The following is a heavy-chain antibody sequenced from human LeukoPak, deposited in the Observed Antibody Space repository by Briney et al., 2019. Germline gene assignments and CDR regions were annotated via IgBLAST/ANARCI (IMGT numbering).Heavy chain of an antibody. J-gene: IGHJ4*02. CDR1: GFTFSDYY. D-gene: IGHD3-22*01. CDR3: AKTDSSDYSYFFDY. V-gene: IGHV3-11*01. CDR2: ISSSGSTI. Sequence: GGSLRLSCAASGFTFSDYYLSWIRQAPGKGLEWVSYISSSGSTIYYADSVKGRFTISRDNSKNTLYLLMNSLRAEDTAPYYCAKTDSSDYSYFFDYWGQGNLVTVSS.